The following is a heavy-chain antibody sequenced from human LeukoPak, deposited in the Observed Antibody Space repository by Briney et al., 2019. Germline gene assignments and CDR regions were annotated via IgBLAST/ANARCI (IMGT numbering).Heavy chain of an antibody. CDR3: ARAYSYGRYYYYYMDV. Sequence: GASVKVSCKASGYTFTSYYMHWVRQAPGQGLEWMGWINPNSGGTNYAQKFQGRVTMTRDTSISTAYMELSRLRSDDTAVYYCARAYSYGRYYYYYMDVWGKGTTVTVSS. J-gene: IGHJ6*03. D-gene: IGHD5-18*01. V-gene: IGHV1-2*02. CDR1: GYTFTSYY. CDR2: INPNSGGT.